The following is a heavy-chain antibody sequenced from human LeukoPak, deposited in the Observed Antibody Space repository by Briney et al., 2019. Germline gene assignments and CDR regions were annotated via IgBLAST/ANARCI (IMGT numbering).Heavy chain of an antibody. V-gene: IGHV1-8*01. J-gene: IGHJ6*02. CDR3: VRDRYYYDSSGSYYYYGMDV. CDR2: MNPNSGNT. Sequence: ASVKVSCKASGYTFTSYDINWVRQATGQGLEWMGWMNPNSGNTGYAQKFQGRVTMTRNTSISTAYMELSSLRSEDTAVYYCVRDRYYYDSSGSYYYYGMDVWGQGTTVTVSS. D-gene: IGHD3-22*01. CDR1: GYTFTSYD.